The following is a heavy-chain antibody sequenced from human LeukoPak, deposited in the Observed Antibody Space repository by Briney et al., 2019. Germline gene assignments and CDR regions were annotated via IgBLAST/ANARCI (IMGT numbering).Heavy chain of an antibody. Sequence: GESLKISCKGSGNSFTNNWIAWARQMPGKGLEWMGIIYPGDSDTRYSPSFEGQVTISADKSISTAYLQWSSLKASDTAMYYCARTDRTEDPLDYWGQGTLVTVSS. D-gene: IGHD7-27*01. CDR2: IYPGDSDT. CDR1: GNSFTNNW. CDR3: ARTDRTEDPLDY. J-gene: IGHJ4*02. V-gene: IGHV5-51*01.